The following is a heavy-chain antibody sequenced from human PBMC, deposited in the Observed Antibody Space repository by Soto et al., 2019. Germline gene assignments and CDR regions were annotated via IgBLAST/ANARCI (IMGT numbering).Heavy chain of an antibody. D-gene: IGHD6-13*01. CDR1: GFTFSSYS. J-gene: IGHJ3*02. V-gene: IGHV3-23*01. Sequence: GGSLRLSCAASGFTFSSYSMSWVRQAPGKGLEWVSAISGSGGSTYYADSVKGRFTISRDNSKNTLYLQMNSLRAEDTAVYYCAKDERYSSSWYEGHDAFDIWGQGTMVTVSS. CDR3: AKDERYSSSWYEGHDAFDI. CDR2: ISGSGGST.